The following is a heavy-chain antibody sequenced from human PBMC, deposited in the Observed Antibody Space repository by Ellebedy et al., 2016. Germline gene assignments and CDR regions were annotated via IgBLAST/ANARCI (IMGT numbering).Heavy chain of an antibody. CDR2: IYPGDSDT. CDR1: GYSFSNYW. J-gene: IGHJ6*02. V-gene: IGHV5-51*01. Sequence: GGSLRLSCKGSGYSFSNYWIGWVRQMPGKGLEWMGIIYPGDSDTRYSPSFQGQVTISADKSISTAYLQWSSLKASDTAMYYCARSSSWYDNYYGMDVWGQGTTVTVSS. D-gene: IGHD6-13*01. CDR3: ARSSSWYDNYYGMDV.